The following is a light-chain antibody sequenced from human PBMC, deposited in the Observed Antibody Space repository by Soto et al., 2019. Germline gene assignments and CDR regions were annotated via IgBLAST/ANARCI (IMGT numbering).Light chain of an antibody. CDR2: VAS. J-gene: IGKJ2*01. V-gene: IGKV1-39*01. CDR1: QSIRSN. Sequence: DIQMTQSPSSLSTSVGDRVTITCRASQSIRSNLNWYQQKPGKAPKLLIHVASTLQSGVPSRFSGSVSGTDFTLTISSLQPEDFATYYWQQSYSTPRSFGQGTKLEIK. CDR3: QQSYSTPRS.